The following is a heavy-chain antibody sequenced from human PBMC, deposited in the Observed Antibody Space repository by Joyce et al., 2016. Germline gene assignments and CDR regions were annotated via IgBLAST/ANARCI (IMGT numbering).Heavy chain of an antibody. CDR2: IFYSGST. Sequence: QVQLQESGPGLAKPSETLSLTYTVSGGSMSSYYWSWIRQPPGKGLEWIGYIFYSGSTNYSPSLKSRVTISLDTSKNQFSLKLRSLTAADTAIYYCARADSGYYSFPFDYWGRGTLVTVSS. V-gene: IGHV4-59*01. CDR1: GGSMSSYY. D-gene: IGHD1-26*01. CDR3: ARADSGYYSFPFDY. J-gene: IGHJ4*02.